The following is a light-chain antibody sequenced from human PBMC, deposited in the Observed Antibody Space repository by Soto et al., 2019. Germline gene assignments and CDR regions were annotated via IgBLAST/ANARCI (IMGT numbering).Light chain of an antibody. V-gene: IGKV1-5*01. CDR2: DAS. Sequence: DIHMTQSPSTLSASVGDRVTITCRASQTISSSLAWYQHKPGQAPKLLIFDASTLQTGVPSRFSGSGFGTEFTLTITGLQPEDFATYYCQQHNDYTAVTFGQGTKLEIK. CDR3: QQHNDYTAVT. CDR1: QTISSS. J-gene: IGKJ2*01.